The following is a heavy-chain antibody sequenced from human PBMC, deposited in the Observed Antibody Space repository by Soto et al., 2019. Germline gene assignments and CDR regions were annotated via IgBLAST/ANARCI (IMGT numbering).Heavy chain of an antibody. J-gene: IGHJ4*02. CDR3: AKDNGNYGSGSFSH. V-gene: IGHV3-23*01. CDR2: ISGTGDSS. CDR1: GFTFGSYA. D-gene: IGHD3-10*01. Sequence: GGSLRLSCAASGFTFGSYAMSWVRQAPGKGLEWVSLISGTGDSSEYVNSVKGRFTISRDYSKTTVFLQMNSLRAEDTAVYFCAKDNGNYGSGSFSHWGQGTLVTVSS.